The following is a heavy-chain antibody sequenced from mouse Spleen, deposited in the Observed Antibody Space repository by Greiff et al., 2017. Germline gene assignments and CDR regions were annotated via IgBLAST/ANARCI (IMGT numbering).Heavy chain of an antibody. CDR3: ARSKLGRGFDY. D-gene: IGHD4-1*01. CDR1: GYAFSSSW. Sequence: QVQLQQSGPELVKPGASVKISCKASGYAFSSSWMNWVKQRPGQGLEWIGRIYPGDGATNYNGKFKGKATLTADKSSSTAYMQLSSLTSEDSAVYFCARSKLGRGFDYWGQGTTLTVSS. V-gene: IGHV1-82*01. CDR2: IYPGDGAT. J-gene: IGHJ2*01.